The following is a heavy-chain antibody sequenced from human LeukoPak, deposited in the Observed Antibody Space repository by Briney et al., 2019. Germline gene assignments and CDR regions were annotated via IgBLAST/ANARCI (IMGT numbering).Heavy chain of an antibody. J-gene: IGHJ4*02. D-gene: IGHD5-18*01. CDR2: IFGSGGSP. CDR3: GKTTVGYSSGQKPAWPVDY. V-gene: IGHV3-23*01. Sequence: VRQAPGXGLEWVAGIFGSGGSPHYADPVKGRFTISRDNSRNTVYLQINSLRAEDTAVYYCGKTTVGYSSGQKPAWPVDYWGQGTLVTVSS.